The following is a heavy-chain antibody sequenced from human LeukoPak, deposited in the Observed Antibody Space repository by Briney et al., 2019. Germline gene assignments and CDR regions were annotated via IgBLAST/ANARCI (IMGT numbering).Heavy chain of an antibody. Sequence: ASMKVSCKASGYTFTSYDINWVRQATGQGLEWMGWMNPNSGNTGYAQKFQGRVTMTSDTSISTAYMELGSLRSEDTAVYYCARWKATVVSPFDYWGQGTLVTVSS. V-gene: IGHV1-8*01. CDR1: GYTFTSYD. D-gene: IGHD1-1*01. CDR2: MNPNSGNT. CDR3: ARWKATVVSPFDY. J-gene: IGHJ4*02.